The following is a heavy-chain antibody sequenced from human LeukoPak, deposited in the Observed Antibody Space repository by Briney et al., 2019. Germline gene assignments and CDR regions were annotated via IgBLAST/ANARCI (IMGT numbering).Heavy chain of an antibody. V-gene: IGHV3-64*02. CDR1: GFTFSTYA. J-gene: IGHJ4*02. CDR3: ARWGSTSCYDY. Sequence: PGGSLRLSCAASGFTFSTYAMHWVRQAPGKGLEYVSAIGTNGDNTYYADSVRGRFTISRDNSKNTLFLQMGSLSADDMAVYYCARWGSTSCYDYWGQGTLVTVSS. CDR2: IGTNGDNT. D-gene: IGHD2-2*01.